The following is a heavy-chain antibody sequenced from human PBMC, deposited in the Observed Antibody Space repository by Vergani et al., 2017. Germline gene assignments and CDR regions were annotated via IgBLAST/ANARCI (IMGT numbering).Heavy chain of an antibody. D-gene: IGHD2-2*02. CDR1: GYSFTSYW. J-gene: IGHJ4*02. V-gene: IGHV5-51*03. CDR3: ARRGRVYCSSSSCYIIDY. CDR2: IYPGDSDT. Sequence: EVQLVQSGAEVKKPGESLKISCKASGYSFTSYWIGWVRQRPGKGLELMGIIYPGDSDTRYSPYFQGQVTISADKSISTAYLQWSSLKAADTAMYYCARRGRVYCSSSSCYIIDYWGQGTLVTVSS.